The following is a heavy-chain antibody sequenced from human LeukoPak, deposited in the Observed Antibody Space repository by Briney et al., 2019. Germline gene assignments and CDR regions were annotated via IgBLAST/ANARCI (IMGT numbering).Heavy chain of an antibody. CDR3: AKRPQVTTSPFDY. J-gene: IGHJ4*02. D-gene: IGHD4-17*01. CDR2: ISGGGENT. Sequence: GGSLRLSCAASGFTFSNYAMSWARQAPGRGLEWVAAISGGGENTYYVDSVKGRFTISRDNSKNTLYLQMNSLRAEDTAVYYCAKRPQVTTSPFDYWGQGTPVTVSS. V-gene: IGHV3-23*01. CDR1: GFTFSNYA.